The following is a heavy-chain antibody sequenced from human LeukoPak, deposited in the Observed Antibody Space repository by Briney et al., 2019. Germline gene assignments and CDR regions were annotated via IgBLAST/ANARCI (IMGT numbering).Heavy chain of an antibody. Sequence: ASVKVSCXASGYTFTSYYMHWVRQAPGQGLEWMGIINPSGGSTSYAQKFQGRVTMTRDTSTSTVYMELSSLRSEDTAVYYCARRGRYNWNYFSLDYWGQGTLVTVSS. CDR2: INPSGGST. V-gene: IGHV1-46*01. J-gene: IGHJ4*02. D-gene: IGHD1-7*01. CDR3: ARRGRYNWNYFSLDY. CDR1: GYTFTSYY.